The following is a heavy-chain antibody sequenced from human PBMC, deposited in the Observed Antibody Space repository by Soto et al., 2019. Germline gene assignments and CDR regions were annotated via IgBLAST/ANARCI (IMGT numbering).Heavy chain of an antibody. Sequence: GASVKVSCKASGYTFTSYDINWVRQATGQGLEWMGWMNPNSGNTGYAQKFQGRVTMTRNTSISTAYMELSSLRSEDTAVYYCARRMIVVEGDAFDIWGQGTMVTVSS. J-gene: IGHJ3*02. V-gene: IGHV1-8*01. CDR1: GYTFTSYD. CDR3: ARRMIVVEGDAFDI. CDR2: MNPNSGNT. D-gene: IGHD3-22*01.